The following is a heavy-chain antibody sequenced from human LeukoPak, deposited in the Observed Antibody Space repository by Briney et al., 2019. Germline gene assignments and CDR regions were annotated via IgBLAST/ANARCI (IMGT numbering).Heavy chain of an antibody. D-gene: IGHD5-24*01. V-gene: IGHV4-59*12. CDR1: GGSISSYY. CDR3: ARGTDMTPITGYYSFVY. Sequence: KPSETLSLTCTVSGGSISSYYWSWIRQPPGKGLEWIGYIYYSGSTNYNLSLKSRVTISVDTSKNQFSLKLSSVTAADTAAYYCARGTDMTPITGYYSFVYRGQGTLVSVSS. J-gene: IGHJ4*02. CDR2: IYYSGST.